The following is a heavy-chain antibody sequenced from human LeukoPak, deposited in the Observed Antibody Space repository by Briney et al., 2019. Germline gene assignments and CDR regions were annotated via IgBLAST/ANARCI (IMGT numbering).Heavy chain of an antibody. CDR1: GFTFSSYE. D-gene: IGHD6-13*01. Sequence: PGGSLRLSCAASGFTFSSYEMNWVRQAPGKGLEWVSGISWNSGSIGYADSVKGRFIISRDNAKNSLYLQMNSLRAEDTALYYCAKDTLAAAARGVDYWGQGTLVTVSS. J-gene: IGHJ4*02. CDR3: AKDTLAAAARGVDY. CDR2: ISWNSGSI. V-gene: IGHV3-9*01.